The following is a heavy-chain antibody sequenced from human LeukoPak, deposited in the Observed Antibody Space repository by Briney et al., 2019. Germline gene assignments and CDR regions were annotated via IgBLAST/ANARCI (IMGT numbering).Heavy chain of an antibody. V-gene: IGHV3-7*01. CDR2: IKQDGSEK. Sequence: PGGSLRLSCAASGFTFSSYWMSWVRQAPGKGLEWVANIKQDGSEKYYVDSVKGRFTISRDNAKNSLYLQMNSLRAEDTAVYYCARNPYYDILTGYLSAFDIWGQGTMVTVSS. CDR3: ARNPYYDILTGYLSAFDI. J-gene: IGHJ3*02. D-gene: IGHD3-9*01. CDR1: GFTFSSYW.